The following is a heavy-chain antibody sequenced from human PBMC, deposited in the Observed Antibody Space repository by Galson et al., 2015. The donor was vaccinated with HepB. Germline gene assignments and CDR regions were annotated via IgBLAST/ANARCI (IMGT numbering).Heavy chain of an antibody. CDR3: ARAAGWFDP. J-gene: IGHJ5*02. V-gene: IGHV3-11*01. D-gene: IGHD3-10*01. Sequence: SLRLSCAASGFTFSDYHMSWIRQAPGKGLEWISYISSSENTIYYADSVKGRFTISRDNAKNSLYLQMNSLRDEDTAVYYCARAAGWFDPWGQGTLVTVSS. CDR1: GFTFSDYH. CDR2: ISSSENTI.